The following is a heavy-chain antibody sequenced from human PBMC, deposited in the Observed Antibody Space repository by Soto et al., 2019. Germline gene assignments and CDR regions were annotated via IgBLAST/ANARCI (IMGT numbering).Heavy chain of an antibody. J-gene: IGHJ4*02. CDR2: ISYDGSNK. CDR3: AIVAEDSGYDIFDY. D-gene: IGHD5-12*01. V-gene: IGHV3-30-3*01. Sequence: GGSLRLSCAASGFTFSSYAMHWVRQAPGKGLEWVAVISYDGSNKYYADSVKGRFTISRDNSKNTLYLQMNSLRAEDTAVYYCAIVAEDSGYDIFDYWGQGTLVTVSS. CDR1: GFTFSSYA.